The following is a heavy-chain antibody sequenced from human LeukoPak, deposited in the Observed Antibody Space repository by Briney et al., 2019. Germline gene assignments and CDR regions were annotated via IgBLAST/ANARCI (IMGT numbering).Heavy chain of an antibody. CDR1: GFTFDDYG. J-gene: IGHJ4*02. Sequence: PGGSLRLSCAASGFTFDDYGMSWVRQARGKGLEWVSVFIWNGGSTCYAVSVKCRFPISRDNPKTSLYLQMNSLRAEDTALYYCARDPHLIGRGGGLWGQGTLVTVSS. CDR2: FIWNGGST. V-gene: IGHV3-20*04. D-gene: IGHD3-10*01. CDR3: ARDPHLIGRGGGL.